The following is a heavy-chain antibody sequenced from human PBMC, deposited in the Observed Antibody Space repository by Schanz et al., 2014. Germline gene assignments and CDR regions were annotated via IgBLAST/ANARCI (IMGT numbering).Heavy chain of an antibody. CDR1: GLNFDYYG. Sequence: VQLLESGGGLVRPGGSLRLSCATSGLNFDYYGMNWVRQAPGKGLEWVANIGYDGSEKYYVDSVKGRFTISRDNSKDTLYLQMSGLTPEDTAVYYCARGPIPIQGVPMDFWGQGTLVTVSS. D-gene: IGHD3-10*01. CDR2: IGYDGSEK. CDR3: ARGPIPIQGVPMDF. V-gene: IGHV3-33*01. J-gene: IGHJ4*02.